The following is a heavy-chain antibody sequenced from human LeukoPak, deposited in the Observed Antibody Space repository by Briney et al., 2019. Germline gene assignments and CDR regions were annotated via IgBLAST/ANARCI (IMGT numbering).Heavy chain of an antibody. V-gene: IGHV1-24*01. Sequence: ASVKVSCKVSGYTLTELSMHWVRQAPGKGLEWMGGFDPEDGETIYAQKFQGRVTMTEDTSTDTAYMELSSLRSEDTAVYYCVTGYGAARHSYYYYYGMDVWGQGTTVTVSS. D-gene: IGHD6-6*01. J-gene: IGHJ6*02. CDR2: FDPEDGET. CDR3: VTGYGAARHSYYYYYGMDV. CDR1: GYTLTELS.